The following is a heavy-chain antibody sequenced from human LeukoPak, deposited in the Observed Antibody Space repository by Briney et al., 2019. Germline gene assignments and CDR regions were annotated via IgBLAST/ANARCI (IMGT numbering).Heavy chain of an antibody. CDR2: SDWDDDK. CDR1: GFSLSTSGMC. D-gene: IGHD3-22*01. V-gene: IGHV2-70*01. J-gene: IGHJ4*02. CDR3: ARMGLYDSSGYFDY. Sequence: SGXXLVNPTQTLTLTCTFSGFSLSTSGMCVSWIRQPPGKALEWLALSDWDDDKYYITSLKTRLTISKDPSKNQVVLTMTNMDPVDTATYYCARMGLYDSSGYFDYWGQGTLVTVSS.